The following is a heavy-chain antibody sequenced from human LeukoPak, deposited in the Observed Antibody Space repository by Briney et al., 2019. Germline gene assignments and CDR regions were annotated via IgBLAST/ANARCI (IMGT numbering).Heavy chain of an antibody. Sequence: GGTLRLSCAASGFTFSNFGMSWVRQAPGKGLEWVSVISGSGGSTYYADSVKGRFTISRDNSKNTLYLQMNSLRADDTAVYYCAKDKSAGHYYYYMDVWGKGTTVTISS. D-gene: IGHD3-10*01. CDR2: ISGSGGST. CDR1: GFTFSNFG. V-gene: IGHV3-23*01. CDR3: AKDKSAGHYYYYMDV. J-gene: IGHJ6*03.